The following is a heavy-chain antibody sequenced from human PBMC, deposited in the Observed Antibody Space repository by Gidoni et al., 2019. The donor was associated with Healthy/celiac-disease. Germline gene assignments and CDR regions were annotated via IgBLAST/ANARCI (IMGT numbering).Heavy chain of an antibody. Sequence: EVQLVESGGGLVKPGGSLRLSCAASGFTLSNAWMSWVRQAPGKGVEWIGRIKRKTDGGTTDYAAPGKGRFTISRDDSKNTLYLQMNSLKTEDTAVYYCTTDARGSGSYPYYDGMDVWGQGTTVTVSS. CDR3: TTDARGSGSYPYYDGMDV. CDR1: GFTLSNAW. V-gene: IGHV3-15*01. D-gene: IGHD3-10*01. J-gene: IGHJ6*02. CDR2: IKRKTDGGTT.